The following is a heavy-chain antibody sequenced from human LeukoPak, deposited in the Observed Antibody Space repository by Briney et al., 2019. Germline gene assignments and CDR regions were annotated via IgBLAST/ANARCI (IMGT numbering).Heavy chain of an antibody. CDR2: IIPIFGTA. D-gene: IGHD6-6*01. CDR1: GGTFSSYA. CDR3: ARGQSGSSSSFDY. J-gene: IGHJ4*02. V-gene: IGHV1-69*05. Sequence: ASVKVSCKACGGTFSSYAISWVRQAPGQGLEWMGGIIPIFGTANYAQKFQGRVTITTDESTSTAYMELSSLRSEDTAVYYCARGQSGSSSSFDYWGQGTLVTVSS.